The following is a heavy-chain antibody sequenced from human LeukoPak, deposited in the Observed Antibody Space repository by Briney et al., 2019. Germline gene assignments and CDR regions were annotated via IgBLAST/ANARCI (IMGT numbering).Heavy chain of an antibody. V-gene: IGHV3-23*01. CDR3: ADLSHSGEFDY. CDR1: GFTFSSYA. CDR2: ISGSGGSR. D-gene: IGHD3-10*01. J-gene: IGHJ4*02. Sequence: GGSLRLSCAASGFTFSSYAMSWVRQAPGKGLEWVSAISGSGGSRYYADSVKGRFTISRDNSKNTLYLQMNSLRAEDTAVYYCADLSHSGEFDYWGQGTLVTVSS.